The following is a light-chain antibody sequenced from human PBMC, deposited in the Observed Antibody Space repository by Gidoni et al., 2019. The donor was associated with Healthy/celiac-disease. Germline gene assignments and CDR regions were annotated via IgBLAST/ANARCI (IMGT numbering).Light chain of an antibody. Sequence: YELTQPSSASVSPGQTASITRSGDKLGDKYACWYQQKAGQSPVLVIYQDSKRPSGIPERFSGSNSGNTATLTISGTQAMDEADYYCQAWDSSTVVFGGGTKLTVL. CDR2: QDS. J-gene: IGLJ2*01. CDR1: KLGDKY. V-gene: IGLV3-1*01. CDR3: QAWDSSTVV.